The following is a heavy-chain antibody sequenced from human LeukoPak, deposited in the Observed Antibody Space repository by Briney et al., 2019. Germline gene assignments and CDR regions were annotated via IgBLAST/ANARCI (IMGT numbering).Heavy chain of an antibody. Sequence: GGSLRLSCAASGFTFSSYAMTWVRQAPGKGLEWVSTISPNVGATYYADSVKGRFTISRDNSKNTLYLQMDSLRAEDTAVYYCTRAATVSSGWWGWLFEYFDYWGQGTLVTVSS. CDR1: GFTFSSYA. CDR3: TRAATVSSGWWGWLFEYFDY. D-gene: IGHD6-19*01. CDR2: ISPNVGAT. V-gene: IGHV3-23*01. J-gene: IGHJ4*02.